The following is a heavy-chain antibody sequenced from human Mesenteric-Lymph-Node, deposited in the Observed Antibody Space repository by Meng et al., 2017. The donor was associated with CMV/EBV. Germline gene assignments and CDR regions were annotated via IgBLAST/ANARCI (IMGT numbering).Heavy chain of an antibody. CDR1: GFTFSFYA. CDR3: ARGKVYFDY. J-gene: IGHJ4*02. V-gene: IGHV3-7*01. CDR2: IREDGSEK. Sequence: GESLKISCAASGFTFSFYAMHWVRQAPGKGLEWVANIREDGSEKYYVESLKGRFTISRDNAKNSLSLQLNSLRVEDTAVYYCARGKVYFDYWGQGTLVTVSS.